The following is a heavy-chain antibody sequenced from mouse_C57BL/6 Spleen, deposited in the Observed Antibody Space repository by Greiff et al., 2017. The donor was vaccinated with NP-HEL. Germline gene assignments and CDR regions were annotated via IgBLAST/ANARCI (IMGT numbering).Heavy chain of an antibody. J-gene: IGHJ1*03. D-gene: IGHD2-4*01. CDR1: GYTFTSYW. V-gene: IGHV1-61*01. Sequence: QVQLKQPGAELVRPGSSVKLSCKASGYTFTSYWMDWVKQRPGQGLEWIGNIYPSDSETHYNQKFKDKATLTVDKSSSTAYMQLSSLTSEDSAVYYCAREVYDYGWYFDVWGTGTTVTVSS. CDR3: AREVYDYGWYFDV. CDR2: IYPSDSET.